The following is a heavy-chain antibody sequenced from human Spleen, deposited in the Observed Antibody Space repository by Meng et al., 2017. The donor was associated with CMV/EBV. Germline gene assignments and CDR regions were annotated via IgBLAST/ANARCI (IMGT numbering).Heavy chain of an antibody. Sequence: ASVKVSCKASGYTFIGYYMHWTRQAPGQGLEWMGWINPETGDANYAQKFQGRVTMTRDTFITTAYMEVSRLTSDDTAVYYCARERSLVPAASPDYYYYGMDVWGQGTTVTVSS. CDR1: GYTFIGYY. D-gene: IGHD2-2*01. CDR2: INPETGDA. CDR3: ARERSLVPAASPDYYYYGMDV. J-gene: IGHJ6*02. V-gene: IGHV1-2*02.